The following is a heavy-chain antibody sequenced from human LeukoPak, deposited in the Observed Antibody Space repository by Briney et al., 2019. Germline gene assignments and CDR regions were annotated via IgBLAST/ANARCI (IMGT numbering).Heavy chain of an antibody. J-gene: IGHJ3*01. CDR2: IYADGYT. CDR3: ARDRRGEKDFDV. V-gene: IGHV3-53*04. CDR1: GISVSNDY. Sequence: GGSPRLSCAASGISVSNDYMSWVRQAPGKGLEWVSAIYADGYTRDAASVKGRFSISRHNSKNTVYLQMDNLRPEDTAVYYCARDRRGEKDFDVWGPGTMVTVSS.